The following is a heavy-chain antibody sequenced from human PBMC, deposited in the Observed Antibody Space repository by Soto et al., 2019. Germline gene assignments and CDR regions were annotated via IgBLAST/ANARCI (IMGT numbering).Heavy chain of an antibody. CDR2: INAGNGNT. Sequence: QVQLVQSGAEVKKPGASVKVSCKASGYTFTSYAMHWVRRAPGQRLEWMGWINAGNGNTKYSQKFQGRVTITRDTSASTAYMELSSLRSEDTAVYYCATTMKAAAGYFDYWGQGTLVTVSS. V-gene: IGHV1-3*01. J-gene: IGHJ4*02. CDR3: ATTMKAAAGYFDY. D-gene: IGHD6-13*01. CDR1: GYTFTSYA.